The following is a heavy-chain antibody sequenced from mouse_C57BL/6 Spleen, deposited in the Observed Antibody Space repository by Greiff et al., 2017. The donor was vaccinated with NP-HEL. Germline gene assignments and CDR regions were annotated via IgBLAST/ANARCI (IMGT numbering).Heavy chain of an antibody. CDR1: GYAFSSSW. D-gene: IGHD4-1*01. J-gene: IGHJ4*01. V-gene: IGHV1-82*01. CDR2: IYPGDGDT. CDR3: ARPQTGTFAMDY. Sequence: QVQLQQSGPELVKPGASVKISCKASGYAFSSSWMNWVKQRPGKGLEWIGRIYPGDGDTNYNGKFKGKATLTADKSSSTAYMQLSSLTSEDSAVYFCARPQTGTFAMDYWGQGTSVTVSS.